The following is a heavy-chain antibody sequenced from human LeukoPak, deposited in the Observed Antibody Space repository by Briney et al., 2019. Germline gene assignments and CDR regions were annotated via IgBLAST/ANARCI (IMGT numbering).Heavy chain of an antibody. CDR2: IYYSGST. V-gene: IGHV4-59*01. CDR1: GGSISSYY. CDR3: ARDLSYGFGEAFGHDAFDI. J-gene: IGHJ3*02. Sequence: SETLSLTCTVSGGSISSYYWSWIRQPPGKGLEWIGYIYYSGSTNYNPSLKSRVTISVDTSKNQFSLKLSSVTAADTAVYYCARDLSYGFGEAFGHDAFDIWGQGTMVTVSS. D-gene: IGHD3-10*01.